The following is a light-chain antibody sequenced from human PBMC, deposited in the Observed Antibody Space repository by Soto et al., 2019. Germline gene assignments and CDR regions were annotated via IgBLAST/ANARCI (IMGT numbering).Light chain of an antibody. Sequence: IRLTQSPSSVSAFTGDRVTIACRASQGIATHLAWYQQKPGEAPKLLIYRASTLQSGVPSKFSGSGSGADFTLTISGLQSEDFATYYCQQYFSYPWTFGLGTRVEIX. CDR1: QGIATH. CDR3: QQYFSYPWT. V-gene: IGKV1-8*01. CDR2: RAS. J-gene: IGKJ1*01.